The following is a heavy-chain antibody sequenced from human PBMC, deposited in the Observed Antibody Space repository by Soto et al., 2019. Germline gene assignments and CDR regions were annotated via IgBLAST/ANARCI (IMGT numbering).Heavy chain of an antibody. J-gene: IGHJ5*01. CDR3: AKDRYSHGNWFES. D-gene: IGHD5-18*01. Sequence: GGTLRLSCAASGFTFSSYGMHWVRQAPGKGLEWVAAISGGGSSKDYADSVKGRFTISRDNSKNTLYLQMNSLRAEDTAVYYCAKDRYSHGNWFESWGQGILVTVSS. CDR2: ISGGGSSK. CDR1: GFTFSSYG. V-gene: IGHV3-33*06.